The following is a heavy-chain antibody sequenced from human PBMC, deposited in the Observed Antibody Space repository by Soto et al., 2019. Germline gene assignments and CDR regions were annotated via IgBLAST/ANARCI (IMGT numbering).Heavy chain of an antibody. V-gene: IGHV1-69*12. CDR3: ARGATEGYSYGYEGSY. D-gene: IGHD5-18*01. J-gene: IGHJ4*02. CDR1: GGTFSSYA. CDR2: IIPIFGTA. Sequence: QVQLVQSRAEVKKPGSSVKVSCKASGGTFSSYAISWVRQAPGQGLEWMGGIIPIFGTANYAQKFQGRVTITADESTSTAYMELSSLRSEDTAVYYCARGATEGYSYGYEGSYWGQGTLVTVSS.